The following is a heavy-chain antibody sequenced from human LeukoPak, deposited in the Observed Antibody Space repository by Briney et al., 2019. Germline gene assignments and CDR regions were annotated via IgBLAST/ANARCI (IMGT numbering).Heavy chain of an antibody. CDR3: ARDRQQLVGDY. V-gene: IGHV3-33*01. J-gene: IGHJ4*02. CDR1: GFTFSSYG. D-gene: IGHD6-13*01. Sequence: PGGSLRLSCAASGFTFSSYGMHWVRQAPGKGLEWVAVICYDGSNKYYADSVKGRFTISRDNSKNTLYLQMNSLRAEDTAVYYCARDRQQLVGDYWGQGSLVTVSS. CDR2: ICYDGSNK.